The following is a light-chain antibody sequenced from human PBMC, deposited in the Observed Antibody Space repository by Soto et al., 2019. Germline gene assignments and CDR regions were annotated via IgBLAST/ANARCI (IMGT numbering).Light chain of an antibody. V-gene: IGKV2-28*01. Sequence: DIVVTQSPLSLPVTPGEPASISCRSSQSLLRTTNGKTYLSWYLQKPGQSPQLLIYLAFNRASGVPDRFSGSGSGPDFTLQISRVEPEDVGVYYCMQALQTPWTFGQGTKVEIK. CDR3: MQALQTPWT. CDR1: QSLLRTTNGKTY. J-gene: IGKJ1*01. CDR2: LAF.